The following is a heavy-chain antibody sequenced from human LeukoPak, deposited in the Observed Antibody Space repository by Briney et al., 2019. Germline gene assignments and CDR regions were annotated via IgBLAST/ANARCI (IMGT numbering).Heavy chain of an antibody. CDR3: AKDSSGGYGTDFDY. V-gene: IGHV3-9*01. CDR1: AFTIDDYA. CDR2: ISWNSGSI. D-gene: IGHD5-12*01. Sequence: GGSLRLSCAASAFTIDDYAMHWVRQAPGRGLEWDSGISWNSGSIGYADSVKGRFTISRDNAKNSLYLQMNSLRAEDTALYYCAKDSSGGYGTDFDYWGQGTLVTVSS. J-gene: IGHJ4*02.